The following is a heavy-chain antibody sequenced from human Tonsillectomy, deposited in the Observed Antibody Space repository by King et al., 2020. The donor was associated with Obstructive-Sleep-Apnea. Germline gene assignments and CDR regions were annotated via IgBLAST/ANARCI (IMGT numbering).Heavy chain of an antibody. CDR1: GLTFSNSW. CDR2: IKRKTDEGQT. V-gene: IGHV3-15*01. J-gene: IGHJ4*02. D-gene: IGHD2-21*02. CDR3: TTDPGDSADY. Sequence: VQLVESGGGLVKPGGSLRLSCAASGLTFSNSWMRWVRQAPGRGLEGVGRIKRKTDEGQTDYAAPVRGSFPISRDDYKNTLFLQMNALKTEETAVYYCTTDPGDSADYWGQGTLVTVSS.